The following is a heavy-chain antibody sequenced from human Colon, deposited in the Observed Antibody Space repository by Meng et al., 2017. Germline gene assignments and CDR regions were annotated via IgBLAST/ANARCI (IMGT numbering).Heavy chain of an antibody. J-gene: IGHJ4*02. D-gene: IGHD3-16*01. CDR1: GYTFTTNP. CDR2: INTATGKT. Sequence: QVQLVQSGPEVKKPGASVKVSCTASGYTFTTNPIHWVRQAPGQRLEWVGYINTATGKTKYSQKFRDRVTITRDTSANTAYLDLSSLTSEDTSVYYCGGGIGGTYDEDCYIIDYWGQGTLVTVSS. CDR3: GGGIGGTYDEDCYIIDY. V-gene: IGHV1-3*04.